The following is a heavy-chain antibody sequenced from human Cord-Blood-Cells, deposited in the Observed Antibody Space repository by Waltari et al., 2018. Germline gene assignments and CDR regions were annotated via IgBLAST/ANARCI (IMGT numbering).Heavy chain of an antibody. CDR3: ARDLKYQLLYAFDI. D-gene: IGHD2-2*01. CDR2: IYTSGST. Sequence: QVQLQESGPGLVKPSETLSLTCTVSGGSISSYYWSWIRQPAGKGLEWIGRIYTSGSTNYNPSLKSRVTMSVDTSKNQFSLKLSSVTAADTAVYYCARDLKYQLLYAFDIWGQGTMVTVSS. CDR1: GGSISSYY. V-gene: IGHV4-4*07. J-gene: IGHJ3*02.